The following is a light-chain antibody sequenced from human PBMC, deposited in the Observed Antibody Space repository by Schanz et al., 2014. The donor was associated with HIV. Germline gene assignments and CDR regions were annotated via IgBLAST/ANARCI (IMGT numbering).Light chain of an antibody. CDR1: GTDIGNYKY. V-gene: IGLV2-8*01. CDR2: EVN. CDR3: SSSSTNTCV. J-gene: IGLJ3*02. Sequence: QSALTQPPSASGSPGQSVSISCTGIGTDIGNYKYVSWYQHHPGKAPKLIIFEVNQRPSGVPDRFAGSKSGNTASLTISGLQAEDEAEYYCSSSSTNTCVFGGGTKLTVL.